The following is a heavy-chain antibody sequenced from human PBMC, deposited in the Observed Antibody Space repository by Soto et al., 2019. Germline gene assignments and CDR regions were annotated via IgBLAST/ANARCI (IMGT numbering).Heavy chain of an antibody. D-gene: IGHD7-27*01. V-gene: IGHV3-33*01. CDR2: IWYDGSNK. CDR3: ARADLGIIVRDFDI. Sequence: GGSLILSCAASGFTFSSYGMHWVRQAPGKGLEWVAVIWYDGSNKYYADSVKGRFTISRDNSKNTLYLQMNSLRAEDTAVYYCARADLGIIVRDFDIWGQGTMVTVSS. CDR1: GFTFSSYG. J-gene: IGHJ3*02.